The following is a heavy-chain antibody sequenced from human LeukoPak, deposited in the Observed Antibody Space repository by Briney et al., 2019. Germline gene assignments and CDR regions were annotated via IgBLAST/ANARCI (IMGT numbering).Heavy chain of an antibody. V-gene: IGHV4-59*08. J-gene: IGHJ6*02. CDR2: IYYSGST. Sequence: SETLSLTCTVSGGSISSYYWSWIRQPPGKGLEWIGYIYYSGSTNYNPSLKSRVTISVDTSKNQFSLKLSSVTAADTAVYYCARTVTMVRYGMDVWGQGTTVTVSS. D-gene: IGHD3-10*01. CDR3: ARTVTMVRYGMDV. CDR1: GGSISSYY.